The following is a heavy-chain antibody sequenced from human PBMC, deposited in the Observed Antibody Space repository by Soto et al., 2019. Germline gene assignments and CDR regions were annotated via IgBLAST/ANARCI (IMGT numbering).Heavy chain of an antibody. D-gene: IGHD7-27*01. J-gene: IGHJ4*02. CDR1: GGSISNHY. CDR3: TRANWYSEY. V-gene: IGHV4-59*11. Sequence: QVQLQESGPGLVRPSETLSLTCSVSGGSISNHYWSWIRQPPEQGLEWIGYVYYNGNTNNNPSLKRRVTMSVDTYRNQISLKLTTVTAADTADYYWTRANWYSEYWGQGTLVTVSS. CDR2: VYYNGNT.